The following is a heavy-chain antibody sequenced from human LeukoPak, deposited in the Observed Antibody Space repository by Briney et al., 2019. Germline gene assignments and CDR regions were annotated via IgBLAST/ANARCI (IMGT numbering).Heavy chain of an antibody. CDR3: ARETGEQWLPQY. CDR1: GYTFTGYY. J-gene: IGHJ4*02. CDR2: INPNSGGT. Sequence: GASVKVSCKASGYTFTGYYMHWVRPAPGQGLEWMGWINPNSGGTNYAQKFQGRVTMTRGTSISTAYMELSRLRSDDTAVYYCARETGEQWLPQYWGQGTLVTVSS. V-gene: IGHV1-2*02. D-gene: IGHD6-19*01.